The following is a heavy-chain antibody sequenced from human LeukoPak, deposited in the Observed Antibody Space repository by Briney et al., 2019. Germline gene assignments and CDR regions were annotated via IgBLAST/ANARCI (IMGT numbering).Heavy chain of an antibody. CDR2: ISGSSSYI. CDR3: ARVPQDYGDSMYYFEY. J-gene: IGHJ4*02. D-gene: IGHD4-17*01. V-gene: IGHV3-21*01. Sequence: NPGGSLRLSCAASGFTFSSYSMNWVRQAPGKGLEWVSSISGSSSYIYYADSVKGRFTISRDNAKNSLYLQMNSLRAEDTAVYYCARVPQDYGDSMYYFEYWGQGTLVTVSS. CDR1: GFTFSSYS.